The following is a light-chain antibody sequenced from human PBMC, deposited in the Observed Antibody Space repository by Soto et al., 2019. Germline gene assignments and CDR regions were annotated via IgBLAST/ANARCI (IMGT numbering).Light chain of an antibody. CDR3: QQYLRSPVT. V-gene: IGKV3-20*01. Sequence: VVLTQSPGTLSLSPGERVTLSCRASESLSRNFFAWYQQKPGQAPRLLIYDASIRATGIPDRFSGSGSGTDFTLTISRLEPDDFGVYYCQQYLRSPVTFGGGTKVEIK. J-gene: IGKJ4*01. CDR1: ESLSRNF. CDR2: DAS.